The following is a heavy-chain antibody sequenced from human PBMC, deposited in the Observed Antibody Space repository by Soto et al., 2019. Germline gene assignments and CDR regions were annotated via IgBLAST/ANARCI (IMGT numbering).Heavy chain of an antibody. J-gene: IGHJ4*02. CDR1: GGSFSGYY. Sequence: QVQLQQWGAGLLKPSETLSLTCAVYGGSFSGYYWSWIRQPPGKGLEWIGEINHSGSTNYNPSLKSRVTISVDTSKNQFSLKLSSVPAADTAVYYCARGFGSASYSGYDREPYYFDYWGQGTLVTVSS. CDR2: INHSGST. V-gene: IGHV4-34*01. CDR3: ARGFGSASYSGYDREPYYFDY. D-gene: IGHD5-12*01.